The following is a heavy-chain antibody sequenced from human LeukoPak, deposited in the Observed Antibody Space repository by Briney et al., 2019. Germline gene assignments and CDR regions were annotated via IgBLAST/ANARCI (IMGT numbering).Heavy chain of an antibody. D-gene: IGHD6-19*01. J-gene: IGHJ6*02. CDR1: GFTFSSYA. CDR2: ISGSGGST. CDR3: AREGGWDYYYGMDV. V-gene: IGHV3-23*01. Sequence: GGSLRLSCAASGFTFSSYAMSWVRQAPGKGLEWVSAISGSGGSTYYADSVKGRFTISRDNSKNTLYLQMNSLRAEDTAVYYCAREGGWDYYYGMDVWGQGTTVTVSS.